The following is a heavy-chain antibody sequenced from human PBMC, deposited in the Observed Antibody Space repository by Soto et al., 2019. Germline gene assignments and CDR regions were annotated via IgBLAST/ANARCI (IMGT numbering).Heavy chain of an antibody. D-gene: IGHD2-2*01. V-gene: IGHV4-59*01. CDR1: GGSISSYY. CDR3: ARGRGYCSSTSCFQYGMDV. Sequence: TSETLSLTCTVSGGSISSYYWSWIRQPPGKGLEWIGYIYYSGSTNYNPSLKSRVTISVDTSKNQFSLKLSSVTAADTAVYYCARGRGYCSSTSCFQYGMDVWGQGTTVTV. CDR2: IYYSGST. J-gene: IGHJ6*02.